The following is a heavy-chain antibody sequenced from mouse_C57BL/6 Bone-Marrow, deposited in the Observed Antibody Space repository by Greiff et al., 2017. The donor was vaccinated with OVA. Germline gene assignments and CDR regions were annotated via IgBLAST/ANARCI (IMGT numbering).Heavy chain of an antibody. CDR2: ISSGGSYT. V-gene: IGHV5-6*01. CDR3: ARSGWGLDY. J-gene: IGHJ2*01. CDR1: GFTFSSYG. Sequence: EVKLVESGGDLVKPGGSLKLSCAASGFTFSSYGMSWVRQTPDKRLEWVATISSGGSYTYYHDSVKGRFTISRDNAKNTLYLQMITLKSEDTDMYYCARSGWGLDYWGQGTTLTVSS. D-gene: IGHD3-3*01.